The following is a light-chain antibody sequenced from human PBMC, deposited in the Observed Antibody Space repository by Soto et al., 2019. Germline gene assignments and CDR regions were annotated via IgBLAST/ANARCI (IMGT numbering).Light chain of an antibody. V-gene: IGKV3-20*01. J-gene: IGKJ1*01. CDR2: GAS. Sequence: EIVFTHSPGTLSLSTGERATLSCRASQSVSNNYLAWYQQKPGQAPRLLIYGASNRATGIPDRFSGSGSGTDFTLTISRLEPEDFAVYYCQQYGSSGTFGQGTKVDIK. CDR1: QSVSNNY. CDR3: QQYGSSGT.